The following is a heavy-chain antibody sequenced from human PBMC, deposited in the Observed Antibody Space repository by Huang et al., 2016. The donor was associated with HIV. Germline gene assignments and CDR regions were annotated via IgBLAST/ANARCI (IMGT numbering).Heavy chain of an antibody. J-gene: IGHJ4*02. Sequence: EVQLLESGGGLVQPGGSLRLSCVASGFTFHIYTMNWVRQAPGKGLDWVSGISGSGSSTYYADSVKGRFTISRDNSKNTLYLQMNSLRAEDTAVYFWAKDLNVGGVAGLDYWGQGTLATVSS. CDR2: ISGSGSST. CDR3: AKDLNVGGVAGLDY. V-gene: IGHV3-23*01. D-gene: IGHD6-19*01. CDR1: GFTFHIYT.